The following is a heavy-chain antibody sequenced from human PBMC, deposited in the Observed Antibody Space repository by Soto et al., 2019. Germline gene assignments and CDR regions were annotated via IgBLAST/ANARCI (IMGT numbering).Heavy chain of an antibody. CDR3: ARDQAYSGYDFDFAY. D-gene: IGHD5-12*01. V-gene: IGHV1-18*04. J-gene: IGHJ4*02. CDR1: GYTFTSYG. Sequence: ASVKVSCKASGYTFTSYGISWVRQAPGQGLEWMGWISAYNGNTNYAQKLQGRVTMTTDTSTSTAYMELRSLRSGDTAVYYCARDQAYSGYDFDFAYWGQGTLVTVSS. CDR2: ISAYNGNT.